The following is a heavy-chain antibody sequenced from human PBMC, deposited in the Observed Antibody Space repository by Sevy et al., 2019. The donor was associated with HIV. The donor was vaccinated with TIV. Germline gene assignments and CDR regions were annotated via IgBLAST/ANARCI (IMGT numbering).Heavy chain of an antibody. CDR3: ARDGGGYSLYYYGMDV. CDR1: GFSFDSYG. J-gene: IGHJ6*02. CDR2: ISGSGTRT. Sequence: GGSLRLSCAVSGFSFDSYGMTWVRQAPGKGLEWVSGISGSGTRTYFADSVKGRFIISRDNSKNTLYLQMNSPRAEDTAVYYCARDGGGYSLYYYGMDVWGQGTTVTVSS. D-gene: IGHD5-18*01. V-gene: IGHV3-23*01.